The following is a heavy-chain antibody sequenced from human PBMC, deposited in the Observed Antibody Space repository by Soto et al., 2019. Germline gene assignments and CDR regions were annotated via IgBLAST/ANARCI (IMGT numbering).Heavy chain of an antibody. CDR3: ARDRENYYLSSWIADAMDV. CDR1: GGSISSYY. V-gene: IGHV4-59*01. CDR2: IYYSGST. Sequence: SETLSLTCTFSGGSISSYYWIWIRQPPGKGLEWIGYIYYSGSTNYNPSLKSRVTISVDTSKNQFSLKLSSVTAADTAVYYCARDRENYYLSSWIADAMDVWGQGTTVTVS. D-gene: IGHD3-22*01. J-gene: IGHJ6*02.